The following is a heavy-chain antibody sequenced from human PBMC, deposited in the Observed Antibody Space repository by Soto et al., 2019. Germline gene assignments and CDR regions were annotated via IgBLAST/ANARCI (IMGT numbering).Heavy chain of an antibody. CDR1: GGSISSSSYY. CDR3: ARGLITGSQYSGGWYYFDS. D-gene: IGHD1-26*01. J-gene: IGHJ4*02. Sequence: SETLSLTCTVSGGSISSSSYYWGWIRQPPGKRLEWIGSIYYSGSTYYNPSLKGRVTISVDTSNSQFSLELSSVTAADTAVYYCARGLITGSQYSGGWYYFDSWGQGTQVTVSS. CDR2: IYYSGST. V-gene: IGHV4-39*01.